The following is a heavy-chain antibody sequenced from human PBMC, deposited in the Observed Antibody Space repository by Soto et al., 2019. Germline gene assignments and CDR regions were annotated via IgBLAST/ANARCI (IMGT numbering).Heavy chain of an antibody. CDR1: GGTFSSYA. Sequence: SVKVSCKASGGTFSSYAISWVRQAPGQGLEWMGGIIPIFGTANYAQKFQSRVTITADESTSTAYMELSSLRSEDTAVYYCVRSRVRSGYSSGWAPQTFGYWGQGTLVTVSS. J-gene: IGHJ4*02. CDR3: VRSRVRSGYSSGWAPQTFGY. V-gene: IGHV1-69*13. D-gene: IGHD6-19*01. CDR2: IIPIFGTA.